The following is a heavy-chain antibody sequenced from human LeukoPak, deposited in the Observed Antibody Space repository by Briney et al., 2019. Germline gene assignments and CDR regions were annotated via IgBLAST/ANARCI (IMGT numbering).Heavy chain of an antibody. CDR1: GFTFNRYD. CDR2: IGTAGDA. V-gene: IGHV3-13*01. D-gene: IGHD6-13*01. CDR3: VRSLGSSSWSVGGVFDI. Sequence: PGGSLRLSCAASGFTFNRYDMHWVRQVTGKGLEWVSGIGTAGDAYSPGSVKGRFTISRENAKNSLYLQMNNLRVGDTALYYCVRSLGSSSWSVGGVFDIWGQGTLVTVSS. J-gene: IGHJ3*02.